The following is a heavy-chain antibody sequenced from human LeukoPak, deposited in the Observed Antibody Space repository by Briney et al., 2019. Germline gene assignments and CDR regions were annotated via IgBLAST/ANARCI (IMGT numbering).Heavy chain of an antibody. Sequence: GGSLRLSCAASGFTFSSYNMNWVRQAPGKGLEWVSHITGSSGSIYYADSVKGRFTISRDKAKNSLYLQMNSLGDEDTAVYYCARGGIYPLDYWGQGTLVTVSS. CDR1: GFTFSSYN. J-gene: IGHJ4*02. CDR2: ITGSSGSI. CDR3: ARGGIYPLDY. D-gene: IGHD1-26*01. V-gene: IGHV3-48*02.